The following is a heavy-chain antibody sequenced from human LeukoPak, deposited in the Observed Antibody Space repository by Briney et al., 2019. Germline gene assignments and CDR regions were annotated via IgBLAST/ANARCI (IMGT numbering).Heavy chain of an antibody. Sequence: GGSLRLSCAASGFMFSGSAMHWVRQAAGKGLEWVGRIRSKAKNFATEYAASVKGRFTISRDDSKNTAYLQMNSLKTEDTAVYYCAKVPHYGGNSPYFDSWGQGTLVTVSS. CDR1: GFMFSGSA. CDR2: IRSKAKNFAT. V-gene: IGHV3-73*01. J-gene: IGHJ4*02. CDR3: AKVPHYGGNSPYFDS. D-gene: IGHD4-23*01.